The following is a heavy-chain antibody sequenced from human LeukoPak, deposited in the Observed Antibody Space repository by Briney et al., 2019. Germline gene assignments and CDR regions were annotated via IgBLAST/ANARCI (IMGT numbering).Heavy chain of an antibody. J-gene: IGHJ4*02. V-gene: IGHV4-59*01. CDR2: IYYSGNT. CDR1: GGSISSYY. CDR3: ASQFG. Sequence: ASETLSLTCTVSGGSISSYYWSWIRQPPGKGLEWIGYIYYSGNTNYNPSLKSRVTISVDTSKNQFSLKLTSVTAADTAVYYCASQFGGGQGTLVTVSS. D-gene: IGHD3-16*01.